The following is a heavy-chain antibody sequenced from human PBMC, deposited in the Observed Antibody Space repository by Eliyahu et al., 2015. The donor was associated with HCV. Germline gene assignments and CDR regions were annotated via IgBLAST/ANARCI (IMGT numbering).Heavy chain of an antibody. V-gene: IGHV3-23*01. CDR1: GFTFSISA. CDR2: ISGSGDIT. J-gene: IGHJ4*02. Sequence: EVQLLESGGGLVQPGGSLRLSCAASGFTFSISAMSWVRQAPGKGLEWVSVISGSGDITYYADSVKGRFTISRDNSKNTLYLQMNSLRAEDTAIYYCAKRRSGGYDFDYWGQGTLVTVSS. D-gene: IGHD5-12*01. CDR3: AKRRSGGYDFDY.